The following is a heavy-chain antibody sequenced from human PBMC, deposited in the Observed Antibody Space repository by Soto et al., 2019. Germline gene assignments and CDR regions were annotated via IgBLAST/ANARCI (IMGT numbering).Heavy chain of an antibody. Sequence: QPVGSLRLSCAASGFTFSNYALSWVRQAPGKGLEWVSAISSAGNTYYSDSVKGRFTISRDNSKNTLSLQMDSLRAEDTAVYYCAKQVRDGTSSPYYFDYWGRGTLVTVSS. V-gene: IGHV3-23*01. D-gene: IGHD6-6*01. J-gene: IGHJ4*02. CDR3: AKQVRDGTSSPYYFDY. CDR1: GFTFSNYA. CDR2: ISSAGNT.